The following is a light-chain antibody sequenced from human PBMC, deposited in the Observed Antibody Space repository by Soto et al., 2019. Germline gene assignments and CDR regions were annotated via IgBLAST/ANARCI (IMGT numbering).Light chain of an antibody. CDR2: GAS. Sequence: EIVLTQSPGTLSLSPGETATLSCRASQTVNSDYLAWFQQKPGQSPRLLISGASTRAADFPARFSGSGSGTEFILTISSLQSEDFAFYYCQQYDDWPWTFGQGTKVDIK. V-gene: IGKV3-15*01. CDR1: QTVNSD. CDR3: QQYDDWPWT. J-gene: IGKJ1*01.